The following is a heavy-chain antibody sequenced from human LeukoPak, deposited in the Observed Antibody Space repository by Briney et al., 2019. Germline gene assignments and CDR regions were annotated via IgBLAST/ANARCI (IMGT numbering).Heavy chain of an antibody. V-gene: IGHV3-11*01. Sequence: GGSLRLSCAASGFTFSDYYMSWIRQAPGKGLEWVSYISSSGNSISYADSVKGRFTISRDNAKNSLYLQMNRLRAEDTAVYYCARADDSSSGYFDYWGQGTLVTVSS. J-gene: IGHJ4*02. CDR3: ARADDSSSGYFDY. D-gene: IGHD6-6*01. CDR2: ISSSGNSI. CDR1: GFTFSDYY.